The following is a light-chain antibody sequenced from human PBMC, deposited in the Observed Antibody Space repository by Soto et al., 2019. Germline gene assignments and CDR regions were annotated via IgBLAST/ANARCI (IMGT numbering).Light chain of an antibody. J-gene: IGKJ4*01. V-gene: IGKV3-11*01. CDR1: QSVSNY. CDR2: DAS. Sequence: DIVLTQSPATLSLSPGEIATLSCRASQSVSNYLAWYQQKPGQAPRLLIYDASNRAPGIPARFSGSGSGADFSLTISSLEPEDFAVYYCQQRKSRLTFGGGTKVEIK. CDR3: QQRKSRLT.